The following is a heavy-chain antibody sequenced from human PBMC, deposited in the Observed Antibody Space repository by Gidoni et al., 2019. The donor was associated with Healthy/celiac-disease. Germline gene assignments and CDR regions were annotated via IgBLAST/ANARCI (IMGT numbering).Heavy chain of an antibody. J-gene: IGHJ6*02. V-gene: IGHV1-2*02. D-gene: IGHD3-10*01. CDR3: ARGGYYYGSGSPIYYYYYGMDV. Sequence: QVQLVQSGAEVKKPGASVKVSCKASAYTFTGSYMHWVRQAPGQGLEWMGWINPNSGGTNYEQKFQGRVTMTRDTSISTAYMELSRLRSDDTAVYYCARGGYYYGSGSPIYYYYYGMDVWGQGTTVTVSS. CDR2: INPNSGGT. CDR1: AYTFTGSY.